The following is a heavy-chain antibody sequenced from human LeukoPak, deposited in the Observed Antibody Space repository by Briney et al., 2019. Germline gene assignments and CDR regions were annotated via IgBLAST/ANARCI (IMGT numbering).Heavy chain of an antibody. J-gene: IGHJ3*02. CDR3: ARAKDSSGYLVPIDAFDI. Sequence: SETLSLTCAVYGGSFSGYYWSWIRQPPGKGLEWIGEINHSGSTNYNPSLKSRVTISVDTSKNQFSLKLSSVTAADTAVYYCARAKDSSGYLVPIDAFDIWGQGTMVTVSS. V-gene: IGHV4-34*01. D-gene: IGHD3-22*01. CDR2: INHSGST. CDR1: GGSFSGYY.